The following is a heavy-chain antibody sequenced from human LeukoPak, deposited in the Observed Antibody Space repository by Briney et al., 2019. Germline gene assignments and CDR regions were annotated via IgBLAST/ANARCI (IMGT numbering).Heavy chain of an antibody. J-gene: IGHJ6*02. Sequence: GGSLRLSCAASGFTISSYNMNWVRQAPGKGLEWVSSISSSSSYIYYADSVKGRFTISRDNAKNSLYLQMNSLRAEDTAVYYCARATHCSSTSCSGYYYYGMDVWGQGTTVTVSS. V-gene: IGHV3-21*01. D-gene: IGHD2-2*01. CDR2: ISSSSSYI. CDR3: ARATHCSSTSCSGYYYYGMDV. CDR1: GFTISSYN.